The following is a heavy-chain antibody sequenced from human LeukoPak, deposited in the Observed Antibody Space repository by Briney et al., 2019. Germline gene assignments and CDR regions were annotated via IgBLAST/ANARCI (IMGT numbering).Heavy chain of an antibody. Sequence: HPGGSLRLSCAASGFTFSSYAMSWVRQAPGKGLEWVSAISGSGGSTYYADSVKGRFTISRDNAKNSLYLQMNSLSADDTAIYYCARDSQWAFDIWAKGQWSPSLQ. D-gene: IGHD6-19*01. V-gene: IGHV3-23*01. CDR1: GFTFSSYA. CDR3: ARDSQWAFDI. J-gene: IGHJ3*02. CDR2: ISGSGGST.